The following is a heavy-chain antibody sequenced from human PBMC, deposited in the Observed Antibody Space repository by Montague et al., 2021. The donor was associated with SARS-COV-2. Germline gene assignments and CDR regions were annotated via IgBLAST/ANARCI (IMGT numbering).Heavy chain of an antibody. CDR1: GFSLNTSGEG. V-gene: IGHV2-5*02. Sequence: PAPVKPTQTLTLTCTFSGFSLNTSGEGVGWVRQPPGKALEWLALIYWDDDKRYSPSLKSRSTISKDTTKNEVVLTVANMDPVDTATYYCARYGDYGSWFDPWGQGTLVTVSS. CDR3: ARYGDYGSWFDP. CDR2: IYWDDDK. D-gene: IGHD4-17*01. J-gene: IGHJ5*02.